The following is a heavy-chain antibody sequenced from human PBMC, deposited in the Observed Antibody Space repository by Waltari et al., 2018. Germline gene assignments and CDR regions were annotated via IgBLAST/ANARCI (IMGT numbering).Heavy chain of an antibody. CDR2: ISGSGGST. Sequence: EVQLLESGGGLVQPGGSLRLSCAASGFTFSSYAMSWVRQAPGKGLEWVSAISGSGGSTYYADSVKGRFTISRDNSKNTLYLQMNSLRAEDTAVYYCAKEAVAGEGAPNAFDIWGQGTMVTVSS. D-gene: IGHD1-26*01. V-gene: IGHV3-23*01. J-gene: IGHJ3*02. CDR1: GFTFSSYA. CDR3: AKEAVAGEGAPNAFDI.